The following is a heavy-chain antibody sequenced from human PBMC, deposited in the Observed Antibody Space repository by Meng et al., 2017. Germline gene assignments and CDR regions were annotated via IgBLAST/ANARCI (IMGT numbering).Heavy chain of an antibody. Sequence: QVPLVESGGGVVQPGRSLRLACAVSGFKFSSYGMHWVRQAPGKGLEWVAVIWYDGSKKYYADSVKGRFTISRDDSKNTLFLQMNTLTAEDTAVYYCARDTGAVAPELDYWGQGTLVTVSS. CDR1: GFKFSSYG. V-gene: IGHV3-33*01. J-gene: IGHJ4*02. D-gene: IGHD6-19*01. CDR3: ARDTGAVAPELDY. CDR2: IWYDGSKK.